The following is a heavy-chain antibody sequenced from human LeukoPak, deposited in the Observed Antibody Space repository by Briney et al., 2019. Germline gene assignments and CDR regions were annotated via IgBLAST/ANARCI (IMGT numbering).Heavy chain of an antibody. CDR1: GGSISSSYYY. CDR2: IYYSGST. CDR3: ARHRVQLEHGFDY. Sequence: SETLSLTCTVSGGSISSSYYYWGWIRQPPGKGLEWIGSIYYSGSTYYNPPLESRVTISVDTSKNQFSLKLSSVTAADTAVYYCARHRVQLEHGFDYWGQGTLVTVSS. J-gene: IGHJ4*02. V-gene: IGHV4-39*01. D-gene: IGHD1-1*01.